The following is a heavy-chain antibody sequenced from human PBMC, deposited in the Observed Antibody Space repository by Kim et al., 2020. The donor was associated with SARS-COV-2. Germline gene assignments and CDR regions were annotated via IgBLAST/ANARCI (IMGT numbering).Heavy chain of an antibody. CDR2: IKSKTDGGTT. V-gene: IGHV3-15*01. Sequence: GGSLRLSCAASGFTFSNAWMSWVRQAPGKGLEWVGRIKSKTDGGTTDYAAPVKGRFTISRDDSKNTLYLQMNSLKTEDTAVYYCTTGPPAAFRWGYYYGMDVWGQGTTVTVSS. D-gene: IGHD2-2*01. CDR3: TTGPPAAFRWGYYYGMDV. J-gene: IGHJ6*02. CDR1: GFTFSNAW.